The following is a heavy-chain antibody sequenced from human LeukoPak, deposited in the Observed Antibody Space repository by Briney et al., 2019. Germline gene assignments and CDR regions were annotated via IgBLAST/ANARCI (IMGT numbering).Heavy chain of an antibody. J-gene: IGHJ3*02. CDR3: VRDTHIVVVTTSGAFDI. V-gene: IGHV1-46*01. CDR2: INPSGGST. Sequence: ASAKVSCKASGYTFTSYYMHWVRQAPGQGLEWMGIINPSGGSTSYAQKFQGRVTMTRDTSTSTVYMELSSLRSEDTAVYYCVRDTHIVVVTTSGAFDIWGQGTMVTVSS. D-gene: IGHD2-21*02. CDR1: GYTFTSYY.